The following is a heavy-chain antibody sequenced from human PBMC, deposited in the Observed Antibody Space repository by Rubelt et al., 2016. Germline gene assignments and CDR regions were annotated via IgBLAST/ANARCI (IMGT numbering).Heavy chain of an antibody. Sequence: QLQLQESGPGLVKPSETLSLTCTVSGGSIRSSSHYWGWIRQPPGKGLEWIGNIDHTGSTYYNPSLRSRVTISVDTSKNHFSLKLNSVTAADRAIYFCARVGEPPPGDCWGQGTLVTVSS. CDR2: IDHTGST. D-gene: IGHD1-14*01. J-gene: IGHJ4*02. V-gene: IGHV4-39*02. CDR3: ARVGEPPPGDC. CDR1: GGSIRSSSHY.